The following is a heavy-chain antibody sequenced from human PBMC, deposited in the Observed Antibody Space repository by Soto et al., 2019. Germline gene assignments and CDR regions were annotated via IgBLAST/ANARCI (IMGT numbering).Heavy chain of an antibody. CDR1: GLTLITYG. CDR2: ISDDGSRK. D-gene: IGHD6-6*01. J-gene: IGHJ6*02. Sequence: QVQLVESGGGVVQPGKSLRLACAASGLTLITYGIHWVRQAPGKGLEWVAVISDDGSRKHYAVSVKGRFTISRDESENTVYLQRNSLRPDDTAVYYCAKSSRSYYYYYGMDVWGQATTVTVSS. CDR3: AKSSRSYYYYYGMDV. V-gene: IGHV3-30*18.